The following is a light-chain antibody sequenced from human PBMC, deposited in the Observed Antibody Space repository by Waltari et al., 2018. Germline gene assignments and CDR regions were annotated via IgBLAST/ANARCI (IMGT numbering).Light chain of an antibody. CDR1: QSVRNK. CDR3: QQYSNWPPGIT. CDR2: DSS. V-gene: IGKV3-15*01. J-gene: IGKJ4*01. Sequence: EIVMTQSPATLSVSPGERATLSCRASQSVRNKLAWYQQKPGQAPRLLIYDSSSRATGIPVRFSGSGSGTEFTLNISSLQSEDFAFYYCQQYSNWPPGITFGGGTKVEIK.